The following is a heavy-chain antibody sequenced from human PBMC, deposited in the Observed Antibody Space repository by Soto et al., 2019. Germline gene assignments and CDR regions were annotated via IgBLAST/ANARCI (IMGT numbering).Heavy chain of an antibody. Sequence: SVKVSCKAYGFTFTSSAVQWVRQARGQRLEWIGWIVVGSGNTNYAQKFQERVTITRDISTSTAYMELSSLRSEDTAVYYCAATPYYDFWSGNYYGMDVWGQGTTVTVSS. V-gene: IGHV1-58*01. CDR1: GFTFTSSA. CDR2: IVVGSGNT. CDR3: AATPYYDFWSGNYYGMDV. D-gene: IGHD3-3*01. J-gene: IGHJ6*02.